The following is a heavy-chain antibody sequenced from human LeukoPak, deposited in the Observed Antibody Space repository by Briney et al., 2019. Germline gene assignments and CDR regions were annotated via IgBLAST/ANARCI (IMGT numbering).Heavy chain of an antibody. CDR1: GYTFTGYY. D-gene: IGHD3-22*01. CDR3: ARVRDTMIVVADDAFDI. CDR2: INPNSGGT. Sequence: ASVKVPCKASGYTFTGYYMHWVRQAPGQGLEWMGWINPNSGGTNYAQKFQGRVTMTRDTSISTAYMELSRLRSDDTAVYYCARVRDTMIVVADDAFDIWGQGTMVTVSS. J-gene: IGHJ3*02. V-gene: IGHV1-2*02.